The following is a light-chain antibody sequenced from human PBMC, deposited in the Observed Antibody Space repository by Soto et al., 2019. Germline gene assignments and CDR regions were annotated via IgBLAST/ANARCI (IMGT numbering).Light chain of an antibody. J-gene: IGLJ3*02. CDR1: SSKIGAGYD. V-gene: IGLV1-40*01. Sequence: QSVLTQPPSMSGAPGQRVTISCTGSSSKIGAGYDVHWYQLLPGTAPKLLIYGNTNRPSGVPDRFSGSKSGTSASLAITGLWAEDEADYYCQSHDSSLNSWVFGGGTKLTVL. CDR2: GNT. CDR3: QSHDSSLNSWV.